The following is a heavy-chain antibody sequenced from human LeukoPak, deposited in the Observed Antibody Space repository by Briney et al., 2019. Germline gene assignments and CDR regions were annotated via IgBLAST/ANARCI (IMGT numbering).Heavy chain of an antibody. CDR2: ISSSSSTI. CDR3: AKELLGYCSSTSCYGGGFDY. V-gene: IGHV3-48*01. J-gene: IGHJ4*02. Sequence: GGSLRLSCAASGFTFSSYSMNWVRQAPGKGLEWVSYISSSSSTIYYADSVKGRFTISRDNAKNSLFLQMNSLRAEDTAVYYCAKELLGYCSSTSCYGGGFDYWGQGTLVTVSS. D-gene: IGHD2-2*01. CDR1: GFTFSSYS.